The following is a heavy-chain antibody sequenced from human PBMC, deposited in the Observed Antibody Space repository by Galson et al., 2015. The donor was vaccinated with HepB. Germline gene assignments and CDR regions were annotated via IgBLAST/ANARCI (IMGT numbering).Heavy chain of an antibody. CDR3: TRTGRYGNSWYRYGMDV. CDR2: ISYDGGNK. Sequence: SLRLSCAASGFTFSTFAMHWVRQAPGKGLEWVAVISYDGGNKYYADSVKGRFTISRDNSKNTLYLEMNSLRAEDTAVYWCTRTGRYGNSWYRYGMDVWGQGTTVTVSS. D-gene: IGHD6-13*01. V-gene: IGHV3-30*04. J-gene: IGHJ6*02. CDR1: GFTFSTFA.